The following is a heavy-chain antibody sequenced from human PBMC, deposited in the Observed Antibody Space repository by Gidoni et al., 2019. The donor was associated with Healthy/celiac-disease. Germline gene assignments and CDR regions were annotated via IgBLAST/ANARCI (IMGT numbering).Heavy chain of an antibody. Sequence: ELHLLESGGGLVTPGGSLRPSCAPSGFPFSTYSLNWGRRAPGKGLEWVASSSSSGSTIYYADSVKGRFTISRENAKNSLYRQMNSRRAEETAVYYCARDWAEYCSSTSCYLPWSDDWGQGTLVTVSS. J-gene: IGHJ4*02. CDR3: ARDWAEYCSSTSCYLPWSDD. D-gene: IGHD2-2*01. V-gene: IGHV3-21*01. CDR2: SSSSGSTI. CDR1: GFPFSTYS.